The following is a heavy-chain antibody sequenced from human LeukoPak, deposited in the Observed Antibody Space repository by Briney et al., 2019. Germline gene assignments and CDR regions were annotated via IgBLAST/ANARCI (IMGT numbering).Heavy chain of an antibody. V-gene: IGHV3-21*01. Sequence: GGSLRLSCAASGFTFSSYSVNWVRQAPGKGLEWVSSISSSSSYIYYADSVKGRFTISRDNAKNSLYLQMNSLRAEDTAVYYCARETYSSGWYDWFDPWGQGTLVTVSS. D-gene: IGHD6-19*01. CDR2: ISSSSSYI. J-gene: IGHJ5*02. CDR3: ARETYSSGWYDWFDP. CDR1: GFTFSSYS.